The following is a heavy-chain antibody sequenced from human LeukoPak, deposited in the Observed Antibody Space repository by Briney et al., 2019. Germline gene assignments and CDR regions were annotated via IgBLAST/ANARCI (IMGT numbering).Heavy chain of an antibody. CDR1: GFTFSSYA. Sequence: GGSLRLSCAASGFTFSSYAMSWVRQAPGKGLEWVSAISGGGGSTYYADSVKGRFTISRDNSKNTFSLQMNSLRAEDTALYYCAKDAKRNYDFWDRFDYWGQGTLVTVSS. D-gene: IGHD3-3*01. J-gene: IGHJ4*02. CDR3: AKDAKRNYDFWDRFDY. CDR2: ISGGGGST. V-gene: IGHV3-23*01.